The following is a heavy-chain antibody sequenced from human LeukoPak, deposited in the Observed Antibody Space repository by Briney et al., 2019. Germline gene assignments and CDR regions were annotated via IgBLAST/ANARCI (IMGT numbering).Heavy chain of an antibody. CDR1: GGTFSSYA. CDR2: IIPIFGTA. Sequence: ASVKVSCKASGGTFSSYAISWVRQAPGQGLEWMGRIIPIFGTANYAQKFQGRVTITTDESTSTACMELSSLRSEDTAVYYCAREGGYYDSSGYYLRWGQGTLVTVSS. V-gene: IGHV1-69*05. D-gene: IGHD3-22*01. J-gene: IGHJ4*02. CDR3: AREGGYYDSSGYYLR.